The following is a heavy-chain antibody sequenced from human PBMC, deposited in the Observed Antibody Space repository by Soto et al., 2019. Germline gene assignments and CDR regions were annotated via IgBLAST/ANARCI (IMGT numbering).Heavy chain of an antibody. CDR3: ARDIDIAVVYYYYGMDV. V-gene: IGHV3-30-3*01. CDR2: ISHDGSHN. Sequence: QVQLVESGGGVVQPGRSLRLSCAASGFTYSSSAMHWVCQAPGKGLEWVSVISHDGSHNYYADSVKGRFTISRDTSKSTLYLQMNSMRPEDTALYYCARDIDIAVVYYYYGMDVWGQGTTVTVSS. D-gene: IGHD6-19*01. J-gene: IGHJ6*02. CDR1: GFTYSSSA.